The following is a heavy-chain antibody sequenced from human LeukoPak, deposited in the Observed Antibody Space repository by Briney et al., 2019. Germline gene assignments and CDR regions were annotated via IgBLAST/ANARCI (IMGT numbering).Heavy chain of an antibody. J-gene: IGHJ4*02. D-gene: IGHD1-7*01. CDR1: GESFSGYH. V-gene: IGHV4-34*01. CDR2: INHSGST. CDR3: SRSRITGTAPYGY. Sequence: SETLSLTCAVYGESFSGYHWSWIRQPPGKGLKWIVEINHSGSTNYNPSLKSRVTISVDTSKNQFALKLSSVTDADTAVYYCSRSRITGTAPYGYWGQGTLVTVSS.